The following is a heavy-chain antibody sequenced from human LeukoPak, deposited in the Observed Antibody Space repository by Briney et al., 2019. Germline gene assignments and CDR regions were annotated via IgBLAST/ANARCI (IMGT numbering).Heavy chain of an antibody. CDR1: GDSISSSGYY. CDR3: ARSKNGKCDY. CDR2: MYYGGNT. J-gene: IGHJ4*02. Sequence: KPTETLSLTCSVSGDSISSSGYYWGWLRQPPGKGLEWIGSMYYGGNTYYNASLNSRVTISVDTSKNLFSLKLNSVTAADTGVYYCARSKNGKCDYWGQGTLVTVSS. V-gene: IGHV4-39*07. D-gene: IGHD1-26*01.